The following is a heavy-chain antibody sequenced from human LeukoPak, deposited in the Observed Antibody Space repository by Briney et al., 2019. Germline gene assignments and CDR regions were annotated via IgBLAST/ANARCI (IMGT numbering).Heavy chain of an antibody. CDR3: ARARDSSGYYYPFDY. J-gene: IGHJ4*02. CDR2: IYYSGST. D-gene: IGHD3-22*01. CDR1: GGSISSSSYY. V-gene: IGHV4-39*07. Sequence: SETLSLTCTVSGGSISSSSYYWGWIRQPPGKGLEWIGGIYYSGSTYYNPSLKSRVTISVDTSKNQFSLKLSSVTAADTAVYYCARARDSSGYYYPFDYWGQGTLVTVSS.